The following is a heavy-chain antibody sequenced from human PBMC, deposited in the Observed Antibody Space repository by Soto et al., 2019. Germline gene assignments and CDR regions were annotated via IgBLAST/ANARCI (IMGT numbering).Heavy chain of an antibody. J-gene: IGHJ4*02. V-gene: IGHV4-39*01. D-gene: IGHD3-22*01. CDR3: ARHQYYYDSSGYTLDY. Sequence: XGTLSLTCTVSGGSISSSTYYWGWIRQPPGKGLEWIGSAYYSGSTYYNPSLKSRVTISVDTSNNQFSLKLNSVTAADTAVYYCARHQYYYDSSGYTLDYWGQGTLVTVSS. CDR1: GGSISSSTYY. CDR2: AYYSGST.